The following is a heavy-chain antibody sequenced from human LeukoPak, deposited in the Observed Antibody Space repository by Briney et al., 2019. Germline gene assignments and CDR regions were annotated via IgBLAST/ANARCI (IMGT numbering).Heavy chain of an antibody. Sequence: GESLKISCKGSGYSFTSYWIGWVRQMPGKGLEWMGIIYPGDSDTRYSPSFQGQVTISADKSISTAYQQWSSLKASDTAMYYCARHRGFNYYDSSGYPYWGQGTLVTVSS. CDR3: ARHRGFNYYDSSGYPY. J-gene: IGHJ4*02. CDR2: IYPGDSDT. V-gene: IGHV5-51*01. D-gene: IGHD3-22*01. CDR1: GYSFTSYW.